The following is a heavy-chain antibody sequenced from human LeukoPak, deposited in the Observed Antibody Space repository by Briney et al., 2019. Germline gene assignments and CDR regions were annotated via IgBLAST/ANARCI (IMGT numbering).Heavy chain of an antibody. CDR1: GYX. Sequence: GYXWSWIRQPPGRGLEWIGEINHSGSINYNPSLKSRVTISVDTSKNQFSLKLSSVTAADTAVYYCARQGSSWYYFDYWGQGTLVTVSS. J-gene: IGHJ4*02. D-gene: IGHD6-13*01. CDR3: ARQGSSWYYFDY. CDR2: INHSGSI. V-gene: IGHV4-34*01.